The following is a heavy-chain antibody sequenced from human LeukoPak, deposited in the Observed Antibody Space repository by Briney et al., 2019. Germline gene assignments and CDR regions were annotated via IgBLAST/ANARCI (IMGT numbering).Heavy chain of an antibody. J-gene: IGHJ3*02. Sequence: GGSLRLSCAASGFTFSSYGMHWVRQAPGKGLEWVAFIRYDGSNKYYADPVKGRFTISRDNAKNSLYLQMNSLRAEDTAVYYCARVHAVAGSEDAFDIWGQGTMVTVSS. CDR2: IRYDGSNK. CDR3: ARVHAVAGSEDAFDI. CDR1: GFTFSSYG. V-gene: IGHV3-30*02. D-gene: IGHD6-19*01.